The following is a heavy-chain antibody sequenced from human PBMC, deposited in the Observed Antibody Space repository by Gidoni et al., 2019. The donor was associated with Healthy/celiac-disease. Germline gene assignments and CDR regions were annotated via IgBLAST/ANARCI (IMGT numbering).Heavy chain of an antibody. V-gene: IGHV4-59*08. Sequence: QVQLQESGPGLVKPSETLSLTCTVPGGSFSRYYCSWIRQPPGKGLEWIGYIYYRGSTNYNPSLKSRVTISVDTAKNQFSLKLSSVTAADTAVYYCARQGLPGGYSYYGMDVWGQGTTVTVSS. D-gene: IGHD3-16*01. CDR3: ARQGLPGGYSYYGMDV. J-gene: IGHJ6*02. CDR1: GGSFSRYY. CDR2: IYYRGST.